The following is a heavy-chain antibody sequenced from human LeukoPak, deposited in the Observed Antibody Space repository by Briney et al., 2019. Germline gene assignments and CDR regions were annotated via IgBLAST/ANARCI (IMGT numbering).Heavy chain of an antibody. CDR1: GFTVSGHP. D-gene: IGHD6-6*01. Sequence: GGSLRLSCAASGFTVSGHPMSWVRQAPGKGLEWVSVIYRGGNTYYADSVKGRFTISTDNSKNTLYLQMNSLRAEDTAVYYCAKRLGTARTSLDYWGQGTLVTVSS. CDR2: IYRGGNT. CDR3: AKRLGTARTSLDY. J-gene: IGHJ4*02. V-gene: IGHV3-53*01.